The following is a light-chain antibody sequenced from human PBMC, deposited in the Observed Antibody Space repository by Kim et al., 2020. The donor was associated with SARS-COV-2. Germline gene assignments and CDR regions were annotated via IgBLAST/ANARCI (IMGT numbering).Light chain of an antibody. CDR1: SSDVGGYDF. V-gene: IGLV2-14*01. CDR3: SSYRGSAVV. J-gene: IGLJ2*01. Sequence: QSALTQPASVSGSPGQSITISCTGTSSDVGGYDFVSWYQQHPGKAPKLMIYEVTNRPSGVPDRFSASKSGNTASLTISGLQSEDEADYYCSSYRGSAVVFGGGTQLTVL. CDR2: EVT.